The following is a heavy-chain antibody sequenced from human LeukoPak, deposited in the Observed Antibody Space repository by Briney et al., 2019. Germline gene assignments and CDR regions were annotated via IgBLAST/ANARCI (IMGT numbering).Heavy chain of an antibody. D-gene: IGHD3-10*01. CDR2: ISSSSSYI. CDR1: GFTFSIYS. J-gene: IGHJ4*02. Sequence: PGGSLRLSCAASGFTFSIYSMNWVRQAPGKGLEWVSSISSSSSYIYYADSVKGRFTISRDNAKNSLYLQMNSLRAEETAVYYCAREDEGRRDYWGQGTLVTVSS. V-gene: IGHV3-21*01. CDR3: AREDEGRRDY.